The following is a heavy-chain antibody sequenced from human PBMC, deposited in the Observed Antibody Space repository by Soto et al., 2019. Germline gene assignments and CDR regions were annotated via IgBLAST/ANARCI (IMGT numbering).Heavy chain of an antibody. CDR1: GFTFSSYA. Sequence: PGGSLRLSCAASGFTFSSYARHWVRQAPAKRLERVAVISYDGSNKYYADSVKGRFTISSDTSKNTQYLQMNSLRAEDTAVYYCAREVYSSGWYLYFHNCGQGTLVTVSS. D-gene: IGHD6-19*01. J-gene: IGHJ1*01. CDR2: ISYDGSNK. CDR3: AREVYSSGWYLYFHN. V-gene: IGHV3-30-3*01.